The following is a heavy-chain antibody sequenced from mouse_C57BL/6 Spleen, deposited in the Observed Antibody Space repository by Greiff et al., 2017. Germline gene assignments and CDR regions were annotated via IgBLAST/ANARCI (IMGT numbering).Heavy chain of an antibody. D-gene: IGHD2-2*01. V-gene: IGHV5-9*01. CDR3: ARRDGYDEGYAMDY. Sequence: DVKLVESGGGLVKPGGSLKLSCAASGFTFSSYTMSWVRQTPEKRLEWVATISGGGGNTYYPDSVKGRFTISRDNAKNTLYLQMSSLRSEDTALYYCARRDGYDEGYAMDYWGQGTSVTVSS. CDR2: ISGGGGNT. J-gene: IGHJ4*01. CDR1: GFTFSSYT.